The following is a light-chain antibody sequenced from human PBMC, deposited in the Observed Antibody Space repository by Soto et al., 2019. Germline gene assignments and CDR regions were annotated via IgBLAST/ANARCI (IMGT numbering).Light chain of an antibody. CDR3: SSYTSSSTLYV. V-gene: IGLV2-14*03. Sequence: QSALTQPASVSGSPGQSITISCTGTSSDVGGYNYVSWYQQHPGKAPKIMIYDVSNRPSGVSYRFSGSKSGNTASLTISGLQAEDEADYYCSSYTSSSTLYVFGTGTKVTVL. CDR1: SSDVGGYNY. CDR2: DVS. J-gene: IGLJ1*01.